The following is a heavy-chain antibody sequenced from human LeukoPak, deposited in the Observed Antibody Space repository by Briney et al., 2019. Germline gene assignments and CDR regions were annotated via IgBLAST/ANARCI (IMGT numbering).Heavy chain of an antibody. CDR3: ARVKGIAANFDY. Sequence: SETLSLTCTVSGGSISSGGYYWSWIRQHPGKGLEWIGYIYYSGSTYYNPSLKSRVTISVDTSKNQFSLKLSSVTAADTAVYYCARVKGIAANFDYWGQGTLVTVSS. CDR2: IYYSGST. V-gene: IGHV4-31*03. CDR1: GGSISSGGYY. D-gene: IGHD6-13*01. J-gene: IGHJ4*02.